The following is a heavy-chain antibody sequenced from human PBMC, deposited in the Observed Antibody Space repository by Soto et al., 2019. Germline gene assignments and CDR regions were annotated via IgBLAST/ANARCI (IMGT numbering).Heavy chain of an antibody. CDR1: GGSNSSGY. V-gene: IGHV4-4*07. CDR2: INTSGTK. CDR3: ARIPYSSASFDY. D-gene: IGHD6-19*01. J-gene: IGHJ4*02. Sequence: SETLSLTCTVSGGSNSSGYWSWIRQPAGKGLEWIGRINTSGTKNYNLSFKSRVTMSVDTSKNQFSLRLRSVTAADTAVYYCARIPYSSASFDYWGQGNLVTVSS.